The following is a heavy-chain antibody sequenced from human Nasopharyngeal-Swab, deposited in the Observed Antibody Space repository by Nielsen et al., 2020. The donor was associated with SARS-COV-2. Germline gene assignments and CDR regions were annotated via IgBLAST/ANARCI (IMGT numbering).Heavy chain of an antibody. CDR1: GSTFSSYA. Sequence: GGSLRLSCAASGSTFSSYAMHWVRQAPGKGLEYVSAISSNGGSTYYANSVKGRFTISRDNSKNTLYLQMGSLRAEDMAVYYCARGAPDYWGQGTLVTVSS. CDR2: ISSNGGST. CDR3: ARGAPDY. J-gene: IGHJ4*02. V-gene: IGHV3-64*01.